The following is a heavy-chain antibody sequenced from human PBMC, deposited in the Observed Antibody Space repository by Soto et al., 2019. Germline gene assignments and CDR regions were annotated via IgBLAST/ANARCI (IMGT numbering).Heavy chain of an antibody. CDR2: IYYSGTT. CDR3: ASHDSGGLYPTFFDY. V-gene: IGHV4-39*01. CDR1: SGSISSSTYY. D-gene: IGHD4-17*01. Sequence: QLQLQESGPGLVKPSETLSLTCTVSSGSISSSTYYWGWIRQPPGKGLEWIGSIYYSGTTYYNPSLRRRVTISVDTSKTHFSLRLSSVTAADTAVYFCASHDSGGLYPTFFDYWGQGTLVTVSS. J-gene: IGHJ4*02.